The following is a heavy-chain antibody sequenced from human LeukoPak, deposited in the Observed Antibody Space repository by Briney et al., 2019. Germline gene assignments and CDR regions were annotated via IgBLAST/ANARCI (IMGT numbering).Heavy chain of an antibody. D-gene: IGHD3-3*02. CDR3: ARDPISSNWPRGHFFYP. CDR1: GYRFTSYY. CDR2: INPNGGGT. V-gene: IGHV1-46*01. Sequence: ASVKIFCKASGYRFTSYYVNWVRQAPGQGLEWMGIINPNGGGTTYTGKFQGRVTMTRDTSTGTVYMELSSLRPDDTAVYYCARDPISSNWPRGHFFYPWGQGTLVTVSS. J-gene: IGHJ5*02.